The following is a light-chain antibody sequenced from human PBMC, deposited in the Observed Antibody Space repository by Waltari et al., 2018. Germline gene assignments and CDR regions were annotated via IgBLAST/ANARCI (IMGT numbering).Light chain of an antibody. Sequence: QSALTQPASVSGSPGQSITISCTGTSSDIGGYNYVSWYQQQHPGKAPKLLIYDVSNRPSGISNRFSGSKSGNTASLTISGLQVEDEAYYYCSSYTSASTLVFGGGTKLTVL. J-gene: IGLJ3*02. CDR3: SSYTSASTLV. V-gene: IGLV2-14*03. CDR1: SSDIGGYNY. CDR2: DVS.